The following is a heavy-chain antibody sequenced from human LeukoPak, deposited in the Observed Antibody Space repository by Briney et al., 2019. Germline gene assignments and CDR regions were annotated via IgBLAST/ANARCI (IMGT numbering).Heavy chain of an antibody. Sequence: ASVKVSCKVSGYTLTELSMHWVRQAPGKGLEWMGGFDPEGGETIYAQKFQGRVTMTEDTSTDTAYMELSSLRSEDTAVYYCATDPIVTMVRGGERGALAYWGQGTLVTVSS. V-gene: IGHV1-24*01. CDR3: ATDPIVTMVRGGERGALAY. CDR1: GYTLTELS. J-gene: IGHJ4*02. CDR2: FDPEGGET. D-gene: IGHD3-10*01.